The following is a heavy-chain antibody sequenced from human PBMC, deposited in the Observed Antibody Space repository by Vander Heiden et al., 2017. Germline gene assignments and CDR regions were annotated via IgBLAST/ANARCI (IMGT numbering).Heavy chain of an antibody. CDR3: AKDLEWLSPPLYYYYGMDV. CDR1: GFTFRTYG. V-gene: IGHV3-30*18. D-gene: IGHD3-3*01. CDR2: ISYDGSNK. Sequence: QVQLVESGGGLVQPGRSLRLSCAASGFTFRTYGMHWVRQAPGKGLEWVAVISYDGSNKYYADSVKGRFTISRDNSKNTLYLQMNSLRAEDTAVYYCAKDLEWLSPPLYYYYGMDVWGQGTTVTVSS. J-gene: IGHJ6*02.